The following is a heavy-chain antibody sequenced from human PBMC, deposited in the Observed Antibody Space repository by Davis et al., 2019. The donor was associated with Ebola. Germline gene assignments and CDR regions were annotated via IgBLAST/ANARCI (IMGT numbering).Heavy chain of an antibody. Sequence: GESLKISCAASGFTFDDYAMHWVRQAPGKGLEWVSHISGDGGSTYYADSVKGRFTISRDNSKNSLYLQMNSLRTEDTALYYCAKAKELYSPNWFDPWGQGTLVTVSS. J-gene: IGHJ5*02. V-gene: IGHV3-43*02. CDR2: ISGDGGST. CDR1: GFTFDDYA. D-gene: IGHD3-10*01. CDR3: AKAKELYSPNWFDP.